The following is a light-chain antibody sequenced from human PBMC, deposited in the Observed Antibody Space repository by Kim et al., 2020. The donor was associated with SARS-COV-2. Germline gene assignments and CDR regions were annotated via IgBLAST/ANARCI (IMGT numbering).Light chain of an antibody. V-gene: IGLV1-47*01. J-gene: IGLJ3*02. CDR1: SSNIGSNY. CDR2: RNN. CDR3: AAWDDSLSGRV. Sequence: QLVLTQPPSASGTPGQRVTISCSGSSSNIGSNYVYWYQQLPGTAPKLLIYRNNQRPSRVPDRFSGSKSGTSASLAISGLRSEDQADYYCAAWDDSLSGRVFGGGTQLTVL.